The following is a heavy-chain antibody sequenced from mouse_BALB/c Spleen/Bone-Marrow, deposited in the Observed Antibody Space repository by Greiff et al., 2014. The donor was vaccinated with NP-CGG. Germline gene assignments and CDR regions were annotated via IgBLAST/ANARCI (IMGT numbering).Heavy chain of an antibody. CDR1: GYTFTSYW. Sequence: VQRVESGAELVRPGASVKLSCKASGYTFTSYWINWVKQRPGQGLEWIGNIYPSDSYNNYNQKFKDKATLTVDKSSSTAYMQLSSPTSEDSAVYYCTTGTRFAYWGQGTLVTVSA. D-gene: IGHD4-1*01. CDR2: IYPSDSYN. J-gene: IGHJ3*01. CDR3: TTGTRFAY. V-gene: IGHV1-69*02.